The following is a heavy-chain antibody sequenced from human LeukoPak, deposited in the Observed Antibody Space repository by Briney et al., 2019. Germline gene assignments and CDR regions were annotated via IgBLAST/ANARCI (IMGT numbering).Heavy chain of an antibody. CDR3: ARGDGSFDY. D-gene: IGHD5-24*01. CDR2: ISGSGGST. V-gene: IGHV3-23*01. CDR1: GFTFSSYA. Sequence: GGSLRLSCAASGFTFSSYAMNWVRQAPGKGLEWVSVISGSGGSTYYADSVKGRFSISRDNSKDTLYLQMNSLRAEDTAVYYCARGDGSFDYWGQGILVTVSS. J-gene: IGHJ4*02.